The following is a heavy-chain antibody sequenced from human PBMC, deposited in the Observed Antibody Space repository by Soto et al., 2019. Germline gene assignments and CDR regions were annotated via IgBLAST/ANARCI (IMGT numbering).Heavy chain of an antibody. CDR1: GGSISSGGYY. Sequence: SETLSLTCTVSGGSISSGGYYWSWSRQHPGKGLEWIGYIYYSGSTYYNPSLKSRVTISVDTSKNQFSLKLSSVTAADTAVYYCARARVVASRYYYGMDVWGQGTTVTVSS. V-gene: IGHV4-31*03. J-gene: IGHJ6*02. CDR3: ARARVVASRYYYGMDV. D-gene: IGHD2-15*01. CDR2: IYYSGST.